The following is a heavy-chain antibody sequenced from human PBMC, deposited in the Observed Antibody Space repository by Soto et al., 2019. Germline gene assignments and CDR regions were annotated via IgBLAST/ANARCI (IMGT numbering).Heavy chain of an antibody. Sequence: ASVKVSCKASGYTFTSYGISWVRQAPGQGLEWMGWISAYNGNTNYAQKLQGRVTMTTDTSTSTAYMELRSLRSDDTAVCYCARGSDYIWGSYRYYYFDYWGQGTLVTVSS. J-gene: IGHJ4*02. V-gene: IGHV1-18*01. D-gene: IGHD3-16*02. CDR1: GYTFTSYG. CDR3: ARGSDYIWGSYRYYYFDY. CDR2: ISAYNGNT.